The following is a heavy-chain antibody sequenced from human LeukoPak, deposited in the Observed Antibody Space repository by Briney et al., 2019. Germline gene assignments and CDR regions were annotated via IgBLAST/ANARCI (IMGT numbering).Heavy chain of an antibody. CDR2: INPNNGGT. V-gene: IGHV1-2*02. CDR3: ARDLFLAAAEREGDDY. Sequence: ASVKVSCEASGYTFTGYYIHWVRQAPGQGLEWVGWINPNNGGTNYAQKFQGRVTMTRDTSISTAYMELSRLTSDDTAVYYCARDLFLAAAEREGDDYWGQGALITVSS. J-gene: IGHJ4*02. CDR1: GYTFTGYY. D-gene: IGHD6-13*01.